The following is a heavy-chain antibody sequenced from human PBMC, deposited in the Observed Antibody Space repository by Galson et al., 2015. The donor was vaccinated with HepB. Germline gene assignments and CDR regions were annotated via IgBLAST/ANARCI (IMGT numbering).Heavy chain of an antibody. V-gene: IGHV3-30*04. CDR2: ISYDGSNK. Sequence: SLRLSCAASGFTFSSYAMHWVRQAPGKGLEWVAVISYDGSNKYYADSVKGRFTISRDNSKNTLYLQMNSLRAEDTTVYYCARDRESSSWYFFLGAFDIWGQGTMVTVSS. CDR1: GFTFSSYA. CDR3: ARDRESSSWYFFLGAFDI. D-gene: IGHD6-13*01. J-gene: IGHJ3*02.